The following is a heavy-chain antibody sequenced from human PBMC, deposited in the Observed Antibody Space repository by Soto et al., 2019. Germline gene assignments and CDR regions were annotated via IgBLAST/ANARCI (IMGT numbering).Heavy chain of an antibody. V-gene: IGHV1-2*04. Sequence: ASVKVSCKASGYTFTGYYMHWVRQAPGQGLEWMGWINPNSGGTNYAQKFQGWVTMTRDTSISTAYMELSRLRSDDTAVYYCERPLYCGGVGGYWFTPWGQGTLVTVSS. CDR3: ERPLYCGGVGGYWFTP. J-gene: IGHJ5*02. D-gene: IGHD2-21*01. CDR2: INPNSGGT. CDR1: GYTFTGYY.